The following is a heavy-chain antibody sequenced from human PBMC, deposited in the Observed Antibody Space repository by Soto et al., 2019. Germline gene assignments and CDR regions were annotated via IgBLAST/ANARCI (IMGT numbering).Heavy chain of an antibody. CDR3: ARTSFLYYDILTGYYTPFDY. J-gene: IGHJ4*02. V-gene: IGHV4-34*01. CDR2: INHSGST. Sequence: SETLSLTCAVYGGSFSGYYWSWIRQPPGKGLEWIGEINHSGSTNYNPSLKSRVTISVDTSKNQFSLKLSSVTAADTAVYYCARTSFLYYDILTGYYTPFDYWGQGTLVTVSS. D-gene: IGHD3-9*01. CDR1: GGSFSGYY.